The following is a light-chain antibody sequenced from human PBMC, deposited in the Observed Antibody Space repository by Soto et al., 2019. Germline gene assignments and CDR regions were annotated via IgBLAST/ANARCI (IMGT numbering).Light chain of an antibody. CDR1: SSDVGAYNY. V-gene: IGLV2-14*01. Sequence: QSALTQPASVSGPPGQSITISCPGTSSDVGAYNYVSWYQHHPGKAPRLVIYDVTNRPSGISDRFSGSKSGNTASLTISGLLAEDEADYYCTSYTSTSTYVFGTGTKVTVL. CDR2: DVT. CDR3: TSYTSTSTYV. J-gene: IGLJ1*01.